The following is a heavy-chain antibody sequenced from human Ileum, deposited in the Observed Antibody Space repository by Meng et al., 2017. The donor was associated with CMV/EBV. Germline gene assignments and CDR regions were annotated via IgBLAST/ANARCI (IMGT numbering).Heavy chain of an antibody. J-gene: IGHJ5*02. CDR3: VILTGSNVS. CDR1: GFNFRDYQ. CDR2: ISPSGSSI. V-gene: IGHV3-11*04. Sequence: LRVAASGFNFRDYQMGWIRQAPGKGLEWVSYISPSGSSIYYADSVKGRFTISRDNAKNTLSLQMNSLTVDDTGVYYCVILTGSNVSWGQGTLVTVSS. D-gene: IGHD3-9*01.